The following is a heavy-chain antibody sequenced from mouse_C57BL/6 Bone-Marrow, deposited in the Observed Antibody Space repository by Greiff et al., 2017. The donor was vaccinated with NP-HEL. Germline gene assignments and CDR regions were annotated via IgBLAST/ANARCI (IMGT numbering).Heavy chain of an antibody. J-gene: IGHJ4*01. D-gene: IGHD1-1*01. CDR1: GFTFSSYG. CDR2: ISSGGSYT. CDR3: ARHALYYYGSSYLYYAMDY. Sequence: EVHLVESGGDLVKPGGSLKLSCAASGFTFSSYGMSWVRQTPDKRLEWVATISSGGSYTYYPDSVKGRFTISRDNAKNTLYLQMSSLKSEDTAMYYCARHALYYYGSSYLYYAMDYWGQGTSVTVSS. V-gene: IGHV5-6*01.